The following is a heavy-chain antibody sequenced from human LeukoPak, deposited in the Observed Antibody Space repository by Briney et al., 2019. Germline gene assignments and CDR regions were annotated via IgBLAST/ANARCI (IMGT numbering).Heavy chain of an antibody. V-gene: IGHV1-46*01. CDR2: TNPSGGST. Sequence: ASGKPSCKASGYTVTSYYMHSGREAPGQGLEWMGITNPSGGSTSSAQKFQGRVTMTRDTSTSTSYMELSSLSSEDTAVYYCARIKGAYCSGGSCYYPANYYYGMDVWGQGTTVTVSS. CDR1: GYTVTSYY. CDR3: ARIKGAYCSGGSCYYPANYYYGMDV. D-gene: IGHD2-15*01. J-gene: IGHJ6*02.